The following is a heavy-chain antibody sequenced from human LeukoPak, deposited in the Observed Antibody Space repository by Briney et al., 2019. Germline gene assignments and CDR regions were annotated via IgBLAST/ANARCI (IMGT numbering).Heavy chain of an antibody. J-gene: IGHJ4*02. Sequence: GGSLRLSCAASGFAFNTHAMTWVRQAPGKGLEWVSHISARGDVTYYADSVEGRFTISRDNSNNTLFLDMRSLRGEDTAIYFCARSQWDLTYYFGSWGQGTLVAVSS. CDR3: ARSQWDLTYYFGS. V-gene: IGHV3-23*01. D-gene: IGHD1-26*01. CDR1: GFAFNTHA. CDR2: ISARGDVT.